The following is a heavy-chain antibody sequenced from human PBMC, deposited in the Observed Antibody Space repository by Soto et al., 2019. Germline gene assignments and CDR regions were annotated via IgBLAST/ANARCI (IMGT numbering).Heavy chain of an antibody. CDR1: GGSFSGYY. V-gene: IGHV4-34*01. J-gene: IGHJ6*02. CDR2: INHSGST. CDR3: ARALGSPYYYYYYGMDV. Sequence: SETLSLTCAVYGGSFSGYYWSWIRQPPGKGLEWIGEINHSGSTNYNPSLKSRVTISVDTSKNQFSLKLSSVTAADTAVYYCARALGSPYYYYYYGMDVWGQGTTVTVSS. D-gene: IGHD7-27*01.